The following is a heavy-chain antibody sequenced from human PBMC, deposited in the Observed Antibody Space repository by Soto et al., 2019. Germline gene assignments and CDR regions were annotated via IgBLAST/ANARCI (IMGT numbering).Heavy chain of an antibody. CDR2: INHSGST. Sequence: PSETLSLTCAVYGGSFSGYYWSWIRQAPGKGLEWIGEINHSGSTNYNPSLKSRVIISVDTSKNQFSLKLSAVTAADTAVYYCARDPLVRGAGPFDYWGQGTVVTVSS. D-gene: IGHD3-10*01. J-gene: IGHJ4*02. CDR3: ARDPLVRGAGPFDY. CDR1: GGSFSGYY. V-gene: IGHV4-34*01.